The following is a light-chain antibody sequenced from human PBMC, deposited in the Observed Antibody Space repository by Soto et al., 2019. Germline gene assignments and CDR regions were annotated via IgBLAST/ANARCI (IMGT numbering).Light chain of an antibody. CDR2: DAS. Sequence: AIQLTQPPSSLSASVGDRVTITCRASQGISSALAWYQQKPGKAPKLLIYDASSLESGVPSRFSGSGSGTDFTLTISSLQPEDFATYYCQHFNSYPITFGQGTRLEIK. CDR1: QGISSA. CDR3: QHFNSYPIT. J-gene: IGKJ5*01. V-gene: IGKV1-13*02.